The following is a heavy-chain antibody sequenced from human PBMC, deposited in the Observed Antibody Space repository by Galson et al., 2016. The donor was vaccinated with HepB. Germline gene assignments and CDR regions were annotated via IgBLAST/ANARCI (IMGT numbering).Heavy chain of an antibody. Sequence: SLRLSCAASGFTFSSYAMSWARQAPGKGLKWVSSISGGVVNTYYADSVKGRFTISRDNSKNTLYLRMNSLRTEDTAVYYCAKDRSPTRPWWFDPWGQGTLVTVSS. CDR2: ISGGVVNT. CDR3: AKDRSPTRPWWFDP. V-gene: IGHV3-23*01. CDR1: GFTFSSYA. J-gene: IGHJ5*02. D-gene: IGHD6-6*01.